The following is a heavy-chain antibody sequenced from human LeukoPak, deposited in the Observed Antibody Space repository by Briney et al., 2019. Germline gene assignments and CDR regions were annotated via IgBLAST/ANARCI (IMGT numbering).Heavy chain of an antibody. V-gene: IGHV4-4*09. J-gene: IGHJ6*03. Sequence: PSETLSLTCTVSGGSISSSHWSWIRQPPGKGLERIGNSHTSGGTNYSPSLKSRVTISLDTSRNQFSLQLSSVTAADTAVYYCARGRSTVVTPNYYYYYCMDVWGKGTTVTVSS. CDR2: SHTSGGT. D-gene: IGHD4-23*01. CDR3: ARGRSTVVTPNYYYYYCMDV. CDR1: GGSISSSH.